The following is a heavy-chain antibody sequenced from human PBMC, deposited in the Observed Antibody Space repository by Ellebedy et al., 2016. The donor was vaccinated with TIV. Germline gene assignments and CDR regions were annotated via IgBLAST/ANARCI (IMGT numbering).Heavy chain of an antibody. CDR2: IRYDESDK. J-gene: IGHJ6*02. V-gene: IGHV3-30*02. CDR3: AKGWGGYYYYGMDV. D-gene: IGHD3-3*01. CDR1: GLTFSSFG. Sequence: PGGSLRLSCVASGLTFSSFGMHWVRQAPGKGLEWVAFIRYDESDKHYADSVKGRFTISRDNAKNSLYLQMNSLRAEDMALYYCAKGWGGYYYYGMDVWGQGTTVTVSS.